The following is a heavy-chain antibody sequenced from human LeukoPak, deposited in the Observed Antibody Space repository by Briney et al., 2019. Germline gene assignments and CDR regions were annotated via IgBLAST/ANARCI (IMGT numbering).Heavy chain of an antibody. D-gene: IGHD3-9*01. CDR2: IYTSGST. J-gene: IGHJ3*02. V-gene: IGHV4-61*02. Sequence: SQTLSLTCTVSGGSISSGSCYWSWIRQPAGKGLEWIGRIYTSGSTNYNPSFKSRVTISVDTSKNQFSLKLSSVTAADTAVYYCATQDILTGVWAFDIWGQGTMVTVSS. CDR1: GGSISSGSCY. CDR3: ATQDILTGVWAFDI.